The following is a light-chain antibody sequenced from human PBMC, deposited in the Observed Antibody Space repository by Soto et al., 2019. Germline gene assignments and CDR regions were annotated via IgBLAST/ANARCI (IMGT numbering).Light chain of an antibody. CDR1: QSVSTN. Sequence: EIVMTQSPATLSVFPGERATLSCRASQSVSTNLAWYQQKPGQAPRLLIYGASARATGIPARFSGSWSGTEFTLTISSLQSEDFAVYYCHQYNNWPPYTFGQGTKLEIK. V-gene: IGKV3-15*01. J-gene: IGKJ2*01. CDR2: GAS. CDR3: HQYNNWPPYT.